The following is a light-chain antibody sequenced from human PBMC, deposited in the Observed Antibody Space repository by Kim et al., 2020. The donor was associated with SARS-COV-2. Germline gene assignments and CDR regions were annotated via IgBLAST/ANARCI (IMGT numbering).Light chain of an antibody. CDR1: QGIASA. CDR3: QQFTNYPFT. V-gene: IGKV1D-13*01. CDR2: DAS. J-gene: IGKJ3*01. Sequence: IQMTQSPSSLSASVGDRVTITCRTSQGIASALAWYQQKSGKAPNLLIYDASTLQGGVPSRFSGSGSGTDFTLTITSLQPEDFATYYCQQFTNYPFTFGPGTKVDIK.